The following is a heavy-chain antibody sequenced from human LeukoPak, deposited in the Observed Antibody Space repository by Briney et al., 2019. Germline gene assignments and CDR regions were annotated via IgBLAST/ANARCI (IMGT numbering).Heavy chain of an antibody. J-gene: IGHJ4*02. CDR1: GGSISSSPYY. CDR3: ARRTFPLYFDY. D-gene: IGHD2/OR15-2a*01. V-gene: IGHV4-39*01. CDR2: FSYSGST. Sequence: PSETLSLTCTVSGGSISSSPYYWDWIRQPPGKGLEWIGSFSYSGSTYYNPSLKSRVTISVDTSKNQLSLRLSSVAAADTAMFYCARRTFPLYFDYWGQGTLVTVSS.